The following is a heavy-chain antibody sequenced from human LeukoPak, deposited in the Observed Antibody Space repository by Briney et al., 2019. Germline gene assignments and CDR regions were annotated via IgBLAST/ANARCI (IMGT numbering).Heavy chain of an antibody. Sequence: PSETLSLTCTVSGGSISSSSYYWGWIRQPPGKGLEWIGSIYYSGSTYYNPSLKSRVTISVDRSKNQFSLKVTSVTAADTAVYYCGSATSAPQVYHSDYRGQGTLVTVSS. CDR3: GSATSAPQVYHSDY. V-gene: IGHV4-39*01. CDR1: GGSISSSSYY. J-gene: IGHJ4*02. CDR2: IYYSGST. D-gene: IGHD1-14*01.